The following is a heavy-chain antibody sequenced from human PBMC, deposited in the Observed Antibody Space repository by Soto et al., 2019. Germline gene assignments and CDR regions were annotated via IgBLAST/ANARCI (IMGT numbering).Heavy chain of an antibody. CDR1: GGSFSRYY. Sequence: SETLSLTCAVSGGSFSRYYWSWIRQPPGKGLELIGEINHSGSTNYNPSLKSRVTISVDTSKNQFSLKLSSVTAADTAVYYCATTRPSYYDYIWGSYPGAFDIWGQGTMVTVSS. J-gene: IGHJ3*02. V-gene: IGHV4-34*01. CDR2: INHSGST. CDR3: ATTRPSYYDYIWGSYPGAFDI. D-gene: IGHD3-16*02.